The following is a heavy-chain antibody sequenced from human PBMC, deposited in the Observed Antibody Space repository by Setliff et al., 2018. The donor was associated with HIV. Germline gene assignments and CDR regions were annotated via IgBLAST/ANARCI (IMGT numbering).Heavy chain of an antibody. CDR1: GFIFSNYR. J-gene: IGHJ4*02. CDR3: AREATPRHSSGWVYFDY. CDR2: ISSTGITT. D-gene: IGHD6-19*01. Sequence: PGGSLRLSCVGSGFIFSNYRMNWVRQAPGKGLEWIAYISSTGITTYYADSVKGRFTISRDNAKNSLYLQMNTLRVEDTAVYYCAREATPRHSSGWVYFDYWGQGMMVTVSS. V-gene: IGHV3-48*03.